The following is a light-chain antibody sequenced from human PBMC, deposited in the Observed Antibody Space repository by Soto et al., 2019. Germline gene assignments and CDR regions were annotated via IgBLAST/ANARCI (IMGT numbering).Light chain of an antibody. CDR1: KLGDKF. V-gene: IGLV3-1*01. CDR3: QAWDSNTAI. CDR2: QNS. J-gene: IGLJ2*01. Sequence: SYELTQPPSVSVSPGQTASIACSGDKLGDKFTSWYQQRPGQSPLMVIYQNSRRPSGIPERFSGSNSGNTATLTISGTQGMDEADYYCQAWDSNTAIFGGGTKVTVL.